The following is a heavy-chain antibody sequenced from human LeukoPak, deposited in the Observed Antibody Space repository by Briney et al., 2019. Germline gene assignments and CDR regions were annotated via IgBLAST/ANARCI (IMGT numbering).Heavy chain of an antibody. V-gene: IGHV4-59*01. D-gene: IGHD1-26*01. J-gene: IGHJ3*02. CDR2: IYYSGST. CDR1: GGSISSYY. Sequence: SETPSLXCTVSGGSISSYYWSWSRQPPGKGLEWIGYIYYSGSTNYNPSLKSRVTISVDTSKNQFSLKLSSVTAADTAVYYCARDRRGGSIDIWGQGTMATVSS. CDR3: ARDRRGGSIDI.